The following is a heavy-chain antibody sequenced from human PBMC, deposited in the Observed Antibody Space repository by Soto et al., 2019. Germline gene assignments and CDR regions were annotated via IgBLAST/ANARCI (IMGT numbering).Heavy chain of an antibody. V-gene: IGHV3-30*18. CDR3: AKEESGYCRGGIRSLEGACDI. D-gene: IGHD2-15*01. CDR1: GFTFSSYG. Sequence: QVQLVESGGGVVQPGRSLRLSCAASGFTFSSYGMHWVRQAPGKGLEWVAVISYDGSNKYYADSVKGRFTISRDTSKNTLYLQMNSLRAADTAVYYCAKEESGYCRGGIRSLEGACDIWGQGTMVTVSS. CDR2: ISYDGSNK. J-gene: IGHJ3*02.